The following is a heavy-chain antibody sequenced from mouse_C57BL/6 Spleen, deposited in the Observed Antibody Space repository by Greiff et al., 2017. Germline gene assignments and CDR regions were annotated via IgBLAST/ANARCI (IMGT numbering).Heavy chain of an antibody. CDR2: INPNNGGT. J-gene: IGHJ4*01. CDR1: GYTFTDYN. D-gene: IGHD1-1*01. CDR3: ARQYYGSGAMDY. V-gene: IGHV1-22*01. Sequence: EVQLQQSGPVLVKPGASVKMSCKASGYTFTDYNMHWVKQSHGKSLEWIGYINPNNGGTSYNQKFKGKATLTVNKSSSTAYMELRSLTSEDSAVYYCARQYYGSGAMDYWGQGTSVTVSS.